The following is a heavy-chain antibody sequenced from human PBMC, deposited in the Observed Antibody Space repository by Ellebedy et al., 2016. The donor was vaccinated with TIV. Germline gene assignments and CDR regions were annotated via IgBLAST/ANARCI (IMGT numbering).Heavy chain of an antibody. CDR2: ISAYNDKT. D-gene: IGHD5-24*01. CDR3: ARKRYSDGYYPDV. CDR1: GYTFTTYG. V-gene: IGHV1-18*01. Sequence: AASVKVSCKASGYTFTTYGLSWVRQAPGQGLEWMGWISAYNDKTVYAQKFQGRVTLTTDPSTSPAYMELRSLRSDDTAVYYCARKRYSDGYYPDVWGQGTTLTVSS. J-gene: IGHJ6*02.